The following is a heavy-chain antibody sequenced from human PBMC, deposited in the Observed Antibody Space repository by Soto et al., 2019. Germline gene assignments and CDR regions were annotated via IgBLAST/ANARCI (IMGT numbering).Heavy chain of an antibody. Sequence: QVQLVQSGAEVKKPGASVKVSCKASGYTFTSYGISWVRQAPGQGLEWLGWISAYNGNTNYAQKLQGRITMTTDTTTSTAYMELRSLRSDDTAVYYCARFKAVAGTGGGAFDIWGQGTMVTVSS. CDR3: ARFKAVAGTGGGAFDI. V-gene: IGHV1-18*01. J-gene: IGHJ3*02. D-gene: IGHD6-19*01. CDR1: GYTFTSYG. CDR2: ISAYNGNT.